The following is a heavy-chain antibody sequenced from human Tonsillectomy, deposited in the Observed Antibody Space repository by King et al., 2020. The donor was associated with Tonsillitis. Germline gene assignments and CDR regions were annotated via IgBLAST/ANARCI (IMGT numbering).Heavy chain of an antibody. CDR2: ISGYNGDT. CDR1: GYTFTSYG. D-gene: IGHD6-19*01. J-gene: IGHJ4*02. CDR3: ARGGVAGQIED. V-gene: IGHV1-18*04. Sequence: QVQLVQSGAEVKRPGASVKVSCKASGYTFTSYGISWVRQAPGQALEWMGWISGYNGDTDYAQKPQGRDTMTTDTSTSTAYMELTSRSSDDTAVYYCARGGVAGQIEDWGQGTLVTVSS.